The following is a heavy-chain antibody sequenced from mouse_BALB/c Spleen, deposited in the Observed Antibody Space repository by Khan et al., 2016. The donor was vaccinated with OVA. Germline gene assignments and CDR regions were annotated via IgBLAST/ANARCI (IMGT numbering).Heavy chain of an antibody. J-gene: IGHJ3*01. CDR3: ARDGAYYRNDGWFAY. Sequence: QVQLKQSGAELARPGASVKMSCKASGYTFTSYTIHWIKQRPGQGLEWIGSINPSSGYTNYNQKFKDKATLTAAKSSTKAYMQLSSLTSDDSAVYYCARDGAYYRNDGWFAYWGQGTLVTVSA. CDR2: INPSSGYT. D-gene: IGHD2-14*01. V-gene: IGHV1-4*01. CDR1: GYTFTSYT.